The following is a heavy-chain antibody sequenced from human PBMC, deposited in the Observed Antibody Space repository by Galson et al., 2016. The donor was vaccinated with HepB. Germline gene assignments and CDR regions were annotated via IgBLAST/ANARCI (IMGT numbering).Heavy chain of an antibody. V-gene: IGHV3-74*01. J-gene: IGHJ5*02. CDR1: GFTFSSYW. Sequence: CAASGFTFSSYWMHWVRQAPGKGLVWVSRINSDGSTTHYADSVKGRFTISRDNAKNTLYLQMNNLRAKDTAVYYCVNLGTTRTWGQGTQVTVSS. D-gene: IGHD1-26*01. CDR2: INSDGSTT. CDR3: VNLGTTRT.